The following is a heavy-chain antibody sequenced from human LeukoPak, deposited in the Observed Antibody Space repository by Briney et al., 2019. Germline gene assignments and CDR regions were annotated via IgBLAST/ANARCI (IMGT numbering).Heavy chain of an antibody. Sequence: PGGSLRLSCAASGFTFSSYAMSWVRQAPGKGLEWVSAISGSGGSTYYADSVKGRFTISRDNAKNSLYLQMNSLRAEDTAVYYCAREPDYGDYVGSPPNAFDIWGQGTMVTVSS. D-gene: IGHD4-17*01. CDR3: AREPDYGDYVGSPPNAFDI. CDR1: GFTFSSYA. J-gene: IGHJ3*02. CDR2: ISGSGGST. V-gene: IGHV3-23*01.